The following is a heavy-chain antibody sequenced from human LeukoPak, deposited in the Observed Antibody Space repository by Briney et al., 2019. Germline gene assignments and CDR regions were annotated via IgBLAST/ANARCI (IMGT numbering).Heavy chain of an antibody. CDR1: GGSISSGGYS. D-gene: IGHD4-17*01. CDR2: IYHSGST. V-gene: IGHV4-30-2*03. Sequence: SETLSLTCAVSGGSISSGGYSWSWIRQPPGKGLEWIGSIYHSGSTYYNPSLKSRVTISVDTSKNQFSLKLSSVTAADTAVYYCARVVGGDYDDYFDYWGQGTLVTVSS. J-gene: IGHJ4*02. CDR3: ARVVGGDYDDYFDY.